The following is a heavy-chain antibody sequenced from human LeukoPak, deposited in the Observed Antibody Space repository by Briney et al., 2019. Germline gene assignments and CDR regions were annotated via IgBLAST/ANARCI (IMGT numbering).Heavy chain of an antibody. J-gene: IGHJ6*03. CDR3: ARRLFGVSTGVYFYYYIDV. D-gene: IGHD1-1*01. Sequence: KSGGSLRLSCAASGFTFSSYSMNWVRQPPGKGLEWLGSVFFSGSAYYNESLPRRVTISVDTSNNQFSLKLKSVTAADTAVYFCARRLFGVSTGVYFYYYIDVWGKGTTVAVSS. CDR2: VFFSGSA. V-gene: IGHV4-39*01. CDR1: GFTFSSYSMN.